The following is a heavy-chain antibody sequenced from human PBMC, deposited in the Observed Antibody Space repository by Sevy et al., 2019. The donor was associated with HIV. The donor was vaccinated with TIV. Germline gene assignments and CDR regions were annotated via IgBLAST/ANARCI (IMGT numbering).Heavy chain of an antibody. V-gene: IGHV4-30-2*01. J-gene: IGHJ4*02. CDR1: GGSISSGGYS. CDR3: ARANRRTVEDYFDY. CDR2: IYHSGST. D-gene: IGHD4-17*01. Sequence: SETLSLTCAVSGGSISSGGYSWSWIRQPPGKGLEWIGYIYHSGSTYYNPSLKSRVTISVDRSKNQFSLKLSSVTAADTAVYYCARANRRTVEDYFDYWGQGTLVTISS.